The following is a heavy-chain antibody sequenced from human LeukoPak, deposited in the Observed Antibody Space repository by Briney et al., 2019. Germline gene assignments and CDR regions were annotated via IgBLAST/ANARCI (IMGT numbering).Heavy chain of an antibody. CDR3: ARQSGYGSGSYDAFDI. CDR2: IYPGDSDT. Sequence: GESLKISCKGSGYSFTSYWIGWVRQMPGKGLEWMGIIYPGDSDTTYSPSFQGQVIISADKSISTAYLQWSSLKASDTAMYYCARQSGYGSGSYDAFDIWGQGTMVTVSS. J-gene: IGHJ3*02. CDR1: GYSFTSYW. D-gene: IGHD3-10*01. V-gene: IGHV5-51*01.